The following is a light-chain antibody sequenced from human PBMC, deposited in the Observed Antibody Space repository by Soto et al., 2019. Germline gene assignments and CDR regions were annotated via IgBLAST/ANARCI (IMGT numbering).Light chain of an antibody. CDR3: SSYXGSSNMI. V-gene: IGLV2-8*01. CDR1: XXXVGGSTY. Sequence: QSALTQPPSASGSPGQSVTIXXTGXXXXVGGSTYVSWYQQHPGKAPKLMIYEVSRRPSEVPDRFSGSKSGNTASLTVSGLQSEDEADYYCSSYXGSSNMIFGGGTKLTVL. CDR2: EVS. J-gene: IGLJ2*01.